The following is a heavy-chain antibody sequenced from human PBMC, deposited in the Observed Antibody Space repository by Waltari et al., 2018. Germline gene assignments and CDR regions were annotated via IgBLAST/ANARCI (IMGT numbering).Heavy chain of an antibody. CDR2: IKQDGSEK. D-gene: IGHD2-21*02. J-gene: IGHJ4*02. V-gene: IGHV3-7*04. Sequence: EVQLVESGGGLVQPGGSVRLRCSGSGFTFTNHWMNWVRQAPGKGPEWVASIKQDGSEKYYVDSMKGRFTISRDNAKNSLSLQMDSLRAEDTAVYFCARGVTTVEYWGQGTLVTVSS. CDR3: ARGVTTVEY. CDR1: GFTFTNHW.